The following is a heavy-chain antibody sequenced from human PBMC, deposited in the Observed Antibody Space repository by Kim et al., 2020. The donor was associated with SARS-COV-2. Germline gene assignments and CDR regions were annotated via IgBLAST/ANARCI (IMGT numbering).Heavy chain of an antibody. CDR1: GFTFSSYA. D-gene: IGHD4-17*01. CDR2: LTSDGDDT. CDR3: TKNPTLTKPSY. J-gene: IGHJ4*02. Sequence: GGSLRLSCAASGFTFSSYAMSWVRQAPGKGLEWVSALTSDGDDTYYIDSVMGRFTISRDNSKNTLYLEMNSLRAEDTAMYYCTKNPTLTKPSYWGRGTLVTVSS. V-gene: IGHV3-23*01.